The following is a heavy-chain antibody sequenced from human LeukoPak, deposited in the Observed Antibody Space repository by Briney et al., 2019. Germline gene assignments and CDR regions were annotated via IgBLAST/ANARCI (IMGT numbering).Heavy chain of an antibody. D-gene: IGHD3-10*02. CDR2: ISSSGSTI. CDR1: GFSLSDYE. J-gene: IGHJ6*04. V-gene: IGHV3-48*03. CDR3: AELGITMIGGV. Sequence: PGGSLRLSCVASGFSLSDYEMNWVRQAPGKGLEWVSYISSSGSTIYYADSVKGRFTISRDNAKNSLYLQMNSLRAEDTAVYYCAELGITMIGGVWGKGTTVTISS.